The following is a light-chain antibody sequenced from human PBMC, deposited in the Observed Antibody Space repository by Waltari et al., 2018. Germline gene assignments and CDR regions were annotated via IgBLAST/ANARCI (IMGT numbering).Light chain of an antibody. J-gene: IGKJ4*01. CDR3: QQYNNWPLT. Sequence: EVVMTQSPATLSVSPGESATLPCGARQSVGGDLAWYQQKPGQAPRLLIYGTITRPTGVSARFSGSGSGTEFTLTISRLQSEDFAVYYCQQYNNWPLTFGGGTKVEI. CDR2: GTI. V-gene: IGKV3-15*01. CDR1: QSVGGD.